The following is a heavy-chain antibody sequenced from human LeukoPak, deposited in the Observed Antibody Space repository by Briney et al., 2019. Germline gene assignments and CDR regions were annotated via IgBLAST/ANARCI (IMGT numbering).Heavy chain of an antibody. J-gene: IGHJ4*02. CDR3: ARDLETLTLTTPVGY. Sequence: GGSLRLSCAASGFTFSSYGMHWVRQAPDKGLEWVAGIWYDGSNKYYADSVKGRFTISRDNSKNTLYLQMNSLRAEDTAVYYCARDLETLTLTTPVGYWGQGTLVTVSS. D-gene: IGHD3-22*01. V-gene: IGHV3-33*01. CDR1: GFTFSSYG. CDR2: IWYDGSNK.